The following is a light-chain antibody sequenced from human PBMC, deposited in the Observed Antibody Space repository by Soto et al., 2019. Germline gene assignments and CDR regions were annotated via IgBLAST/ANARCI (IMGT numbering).Light chain of an antibody. CDR2: DTS. CDR3: HQRKSWPRT. CDR1: QTVSSK. J-gene: IGKJ1*01. V-gene: IGKV3-11*01. Sequence: EIVLTHSPATLSSSPGERATLSCRASQTVSSKLAWYQHKPGQAPRLLIYDTSNRATGLPARFSGSGSGTDFTLNISRLEPEDFAVYYCHQRKSWPRTFGQGTKVDIK.